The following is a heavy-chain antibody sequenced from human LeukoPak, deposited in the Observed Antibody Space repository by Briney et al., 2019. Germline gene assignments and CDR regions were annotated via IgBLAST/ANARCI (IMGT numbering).Heavy chain of an antibody. CDR1: GGSISSYY. CDR2: IYTSGST. V-gene: IGHV4-4*07. CDR3: ARAVGSGSFQTYYYYMDV. J-gene: IGHJ6*03. Sequence: SETLSLTCTVSGGSISSYYWSWIRQPAGKGLEWIGRIYTSGSTNYNPSLKSRVTMSVDTSKNQFSLTLSSVTAADTAVYYCARAVGSGSFQTYYYYMDVWGKGTTVTISS. D-gene: IGHD3-10*01.